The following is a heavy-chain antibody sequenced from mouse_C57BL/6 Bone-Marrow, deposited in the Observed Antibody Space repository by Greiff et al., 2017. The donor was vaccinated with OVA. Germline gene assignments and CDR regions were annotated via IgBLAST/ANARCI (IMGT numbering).Heavy chain of an antibody. D-gene: IGHD1-1*01. CDR2: ISSGGSYT. CDR3: ARRDTTVVGGAMDY. V-gene: IGHV5-6*01. CDR1: GFTFSSYG. J-gene: IGHJ4*01. Sequence: EVQLVESGGDLVKPGGSLKLSCAASGFTFSSYGMSWVRQTPDKRLEWVATISSGGSYTYYPDSVKGRFTISRDNAKNTLYLQMSSLKSEDTAMYYCARRDTTVVGGAMDYWSQGTSVTVSS.